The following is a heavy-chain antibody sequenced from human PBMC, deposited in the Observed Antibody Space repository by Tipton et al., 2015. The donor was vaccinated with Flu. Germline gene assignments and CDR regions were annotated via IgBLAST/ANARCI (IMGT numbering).Heavy chain of an antibody. Sequence: TLSLTCTVSGGSVSSHYWSWIRQPPGKGLEWIGYVDNSGTTSYRPSLKSRATISVDTSKNHVSLNVNSMTTADTAVFYCARGGWEPHGGWFDPWGQGILVTVSS. J-gene: IGHJ5*02. CDR3: ARGGWEPHGGWFDP. V-gene: IGHV4-59*02. CDR2: VDNSGTT. CDR1: GGSVSSHY. D-gene: IGHD1-26*01.